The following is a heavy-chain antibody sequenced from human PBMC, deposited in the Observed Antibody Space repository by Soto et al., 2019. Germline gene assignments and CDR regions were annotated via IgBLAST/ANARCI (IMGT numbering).Heavy chain of an antibody. D-gene: IGHD3-10*01. CDR3: AKASGRVHYGMHV. J-gene: IGHJ6*02. CDR2: IRGSGGGT. V-gene: IGHV3-23*01. Sequence: EVQVLESGGGSVQPGGSLRLSCAASGFPFSMFAMNWVRQAPGKGLEWVSGIRGSGGGTYYADSVKGRFTISRDDSRNMLYLEINTLRGEDTAVYYCAKASGRVHYGMHVWGQGTTVNVSS. CDR1: GFPFSMFA.